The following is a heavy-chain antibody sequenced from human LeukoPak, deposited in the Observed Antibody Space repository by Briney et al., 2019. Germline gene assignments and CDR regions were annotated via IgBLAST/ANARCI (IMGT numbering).Heavy chain of an antibody. CDR3: ARLGHCSSTSCSRGYHYMDV. D-gene: IGHD2-2*01. Sequence: VASVKVSCKASGYTFTGYYMHWVRQAPGQGLEWMGWINPNSGGTNYAQKFQGRVTITRNTSISTAYMELSSLRSEDTAVYYCARLGHCSSTSCSRGYHYMDVWGKGTTVTVSS. J-gene: IGHJ6*03. CDR2: INPNSGGT. V-gene: IGHV1-2*02. CDR1: GYTFTGYY.